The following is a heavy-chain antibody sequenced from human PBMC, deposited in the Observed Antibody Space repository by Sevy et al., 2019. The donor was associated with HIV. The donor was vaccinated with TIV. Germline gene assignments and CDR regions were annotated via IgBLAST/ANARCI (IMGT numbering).Heavy chain of an antibody. CDR2: VYYNGHI. V-gene: IGHV4-59*08. D-gene: IGHD1-26*01. J-gene: IGHJ4*02. CDR1: GGSITSLY. CDR3: AGENAWGRGYS. Sequence: SETLSLTCTVSGGSITSLYWNWIRQPPGKGLEWIANVYYNGHINYNPSLKTRVTLSLDPSKNQFSLRLSSVTAADTAMYYCAGENAWGRGYSWGQGTLVTVSS.